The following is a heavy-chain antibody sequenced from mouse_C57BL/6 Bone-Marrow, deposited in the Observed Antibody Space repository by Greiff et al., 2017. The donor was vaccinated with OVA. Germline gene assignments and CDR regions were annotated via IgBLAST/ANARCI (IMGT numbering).Heavy chain of an antibody. CDR1: GFSLSTFGMG. V-gene: IGHV8-8*01. D-gene: IGHD2-4*01. Sequence: QVTLKVSGPGILQPSQTLSLTCSFSGFSLSTFGMGVGWIRQPSGKGLEWLAHIWWDDAKYYNPALKSRLPISKDTSKNQVFLKIANVDTADTATYYCARIALYDYDRAWFAYWGQGTLVTVSA. CDR3: ARIALYDYDRAWFAY. J-gene: IGHJ3*01. CDR2: IWWDDAK.